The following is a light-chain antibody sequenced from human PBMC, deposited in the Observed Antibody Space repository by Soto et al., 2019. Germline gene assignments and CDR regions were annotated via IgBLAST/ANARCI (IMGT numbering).Light chain of an antibody. V-gene: IGKV3-20*01. Sequence: ELVLTQSPGTLSLSPGERVTLSCRASQSFWNTDLTWYQCRPGQAPRLLIYDTSRRATGIPDRFSGSGSGTDCTLTISRLEPEDYAVYYCQDYGSFGQGTRLEI. CDR3: QDYGS. CDR2: DTS. CDR1: QSFWNTD. J-gene: IGKJ5*01.